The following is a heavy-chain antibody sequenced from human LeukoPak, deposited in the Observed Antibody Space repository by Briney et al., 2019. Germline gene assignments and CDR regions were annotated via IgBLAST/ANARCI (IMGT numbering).Heavy chain of an antibody. CDR2: INPNSGGT. CDR1: GYTFTSYY. J-gene: IGHJ6*03. CDR3: ARGAYGSGSYYISYYYYYMDV. D-gene: IGHD3-10*01. Sequence: SVKVSCKASGYTFTSYYMHWVRQAPGQGLEWMGWINPNSGGTNYAQKFQGRVTMTRDTSISTAYMELSRLRSDDTAVYYCARGAYGSGSYYISYYYYYMDVWGKGTTVTVSS. V-gene: IGHV1-2*02.